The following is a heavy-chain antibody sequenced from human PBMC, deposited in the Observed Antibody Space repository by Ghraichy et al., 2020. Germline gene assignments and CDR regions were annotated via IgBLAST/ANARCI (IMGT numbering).Heavy chain of an antibody. CDR1: GGTFSSYA. CDR2: IIPIFGTA. V-gene: IGHV1-69*13. J-gene: IGHJ6*02. Sequence: SVKVSCKASGGTFSSYAISWVRQAPGQGLEWMGGIIPIFGTANYAQKFQGRVTITADESTSTAYMELSSLRSEDTAVYYCATQLERPREYYYYGMDVWGQGTTVTVSS. CDR3: ATQLERPREYYYYGMDV. D-gene: IGHD1-1*01.